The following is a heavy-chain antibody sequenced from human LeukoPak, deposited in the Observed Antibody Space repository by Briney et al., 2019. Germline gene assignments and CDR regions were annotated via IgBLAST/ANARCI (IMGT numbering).Heavy chain of an antibody. J-gene: IGHJ4*02. Sequence: ESLQISCKGSGYSFPSYWIAWVRQMPGKGLEWMGIIYPRDSDTRYSPSFQGQVTISADKSISTAYLQWSSLKASDTAMYYCVRRSGGWHYFDYWGQGTLVAVSS. D-gene: IGHD6-19*01. CDR1: GYSFPSYW. V-gene: IGHV5-51*01. CDR3: VRRSGGWHYFDY. CDR2: IYPRDSDT.